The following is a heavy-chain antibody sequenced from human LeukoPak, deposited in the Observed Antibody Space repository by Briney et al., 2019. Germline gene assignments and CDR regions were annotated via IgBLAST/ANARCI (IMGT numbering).Heavy chain of an antibody. Sequence: ASVKVSCKASGYTFTSYGISWVRQAPGQGLEWMGWISAYNGNTNYAQKLQGRVTMTTDTSTGTAYMELRSLRSDDTAVYYCARSLTGSGWPFYFDYWGQGTLVTVSS. CDR2: ISAYNGNT. D-gene: IGHD6-19*01. V-gene: IGHV1-18*04. CDR1: GYTFTSYG. J-gene: IGHJ4*02. CDR3: ARSLTGSGWPFYFDY.